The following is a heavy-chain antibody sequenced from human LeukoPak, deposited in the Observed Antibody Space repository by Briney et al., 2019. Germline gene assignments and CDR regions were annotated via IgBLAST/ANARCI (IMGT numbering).Heavy chain of an antibody. CDR1: GGTFSSYA. J-gene: IGHJ4*02. D-gene: IGHD6-19*01. V-gene: IGHV1-69*13. CDR2: IIPIFGTA. CDR3: AIEVGIAVAGPTGAFDY. Sequence: SVKVSCKASGGTFSSYAISWVRQAPGQGLEWMGGIIPIFGTANYAQKFQGRVTITADESTSTAYMELSSLRSEDTAVYYCAIEVGIAVAGPTGAFDYWGQGTLVTVSS.